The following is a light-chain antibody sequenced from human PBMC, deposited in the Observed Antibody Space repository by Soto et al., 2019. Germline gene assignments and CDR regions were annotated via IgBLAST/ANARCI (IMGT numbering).Light chain of an antibody. V-gene: IGLV1-40*01. CDR3: QSYDTSLGYV. Sequence: QSVLTQPPSVSGAPGQRVTISCTGSSSDIGAGYDVHWYQQLPGTAPKLLIYTNNNRPSGVPDRFSGSKSGTSAFLAITGLQAEDEADYYCQSYDTSLGYVFGSGTKLTVL. CDR1: SSDIGAGYD. J-gene: IGLJ1*01. CDR2: TNN.